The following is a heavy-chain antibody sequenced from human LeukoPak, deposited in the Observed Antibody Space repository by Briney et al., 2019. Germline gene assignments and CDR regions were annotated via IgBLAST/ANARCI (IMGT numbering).Heavy chain of an antibody. J-gene: IGHJ4*02. CDR3: AKVQLYYYDSSGYYDY. V-gene: IGHV4-59*01. D-gene: IGHD3-22*01. CDR2: IYYSGST. CDR1: GGSISSYY. Sequence: SETLSLTCTVSGGSISSYYWSWIRQPPGKGLEWIGYIYYSGSTNYNPSLKSRVTISVDTSKNQFSLKLSSVTAADTAMYYCAKVQLYYYDSSGYYDYWGQGTLVTVSS.